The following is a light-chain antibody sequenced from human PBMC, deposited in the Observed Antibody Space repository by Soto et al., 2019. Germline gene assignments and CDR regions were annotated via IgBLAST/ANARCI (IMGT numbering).Light chain of an antibody. Sequence: DIVMTHSPLSLPVTPGEPASISCRSSHSLLHSNGYNYLDWYLQKPGQSPQPLIYLGSNRASGVPDRFSGSGSGTDFTLKISRVEAEDVGVYYCMQPLQSWTFGQGTKVDIK. J-gene: IGKJ1*01. CDR2: LGS. CDR1: HSLLHSNGYNY. CDR3: MQPLQSWT. V-gene: IGKV2-28*01.